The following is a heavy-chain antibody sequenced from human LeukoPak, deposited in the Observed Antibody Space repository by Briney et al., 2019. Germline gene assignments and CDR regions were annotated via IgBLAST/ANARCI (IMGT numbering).Heavy chain of an antibody. V-gene: IGHV4-59*01. D-gene: IGHD1-26*01. CDR1: GGSISSYY. J-gene: IGHJ4*02. Sequence: PSETLSLTCTVSGGSISSYYWSWIRQPPGKGLEWIGYIYYSGSTNYSPSLKSRVTISVDTSKNQFSLKLSSVTAADTAVYYCARGNSGSYYEWGELDYWGQGTLVTVSS. CDR2: IYYSGST. CDR3: ARGNSGSYYEWGELDY.